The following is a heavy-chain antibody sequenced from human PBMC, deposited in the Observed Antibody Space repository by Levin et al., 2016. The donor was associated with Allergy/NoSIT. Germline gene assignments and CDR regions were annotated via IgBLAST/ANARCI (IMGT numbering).Heavy chain of an antibody. D-gene: IGHD1-26*01. CDR3: VKSRGLVGASRFDF. Sequence: GESLKISCADSGVSVRNFWMSWVRQAPGKGLEWVSGISGGGDTTYYADSVKGRFTISRDNSKNLLFLQMIGLRADDTALYYCVKSRGLVGASRFDFWGQGILVTVSP. V-gene: IGHV3-23*01. CDR2: ISGGGDTT. J-gene: IGHJ4*02. CDR1: GVSVRNFW.